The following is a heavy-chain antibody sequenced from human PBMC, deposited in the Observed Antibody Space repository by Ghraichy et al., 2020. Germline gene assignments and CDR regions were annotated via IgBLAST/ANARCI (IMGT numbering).Heavy chain of an antibody. CDR2: ISGSGGST. V-gene: IGHV3-23*01. Sequence: GGSLRLSCAASGFTFSSYAMSWVRQAPGKGLEWVSAISGSGGSTYYADSVKGRFTISRDNSKNTLYLQMNSLRAEDTAVYYCAKDWHLGLVITVFHGMDVWGQGTTVTVSS. D-gene: IGHD3/OR15-3a*01. J-gene: IGHJ6*02. CDR1: GFTFSSYA. CDR3: AKDWHLGLVITVFHGMDV.